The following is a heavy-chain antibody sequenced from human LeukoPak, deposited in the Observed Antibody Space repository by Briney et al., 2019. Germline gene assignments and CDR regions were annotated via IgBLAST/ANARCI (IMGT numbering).Heavy chain of an antibody. CDR1: GGSISSYY. J-gene: IGHJ5*02. CDR2: IYYSGST. CDR3: ARHVSPGLSWFDP. Sequence: SETLSLTCTVSGGSISSYYWSWIRQPPGKGLEWIGYIYYSGSTNYNPSLKSRVTISVDTSKNQFSLKLSSVTAADTAVYYCARHVSPGLSWFDPWGQGTLVTVSS. V-gene: IGHV4-59*08.